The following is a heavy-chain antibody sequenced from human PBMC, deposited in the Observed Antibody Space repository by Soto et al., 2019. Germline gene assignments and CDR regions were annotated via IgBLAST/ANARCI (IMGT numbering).Heavy chain of an antibody. CDR3: ARGGIAAAGRYYYYGMDV. CDR1: GYTLTGDY. D-gene: IGHD6-13*01. J-gene: IGHJ6*02. Sequence: ASLKVSCKASGYTLTGDYMHCVRQALGQGFEWKGWIHPNSGGTNYAQKFQSRLTMTRDTSISTAYMELSRLRSDDTAVYYCARGGIAAAGRYYYYGMDVWGQGTTVTVS. CDR2: IHPNSGGT. V-gene: IGHV1-2*02.